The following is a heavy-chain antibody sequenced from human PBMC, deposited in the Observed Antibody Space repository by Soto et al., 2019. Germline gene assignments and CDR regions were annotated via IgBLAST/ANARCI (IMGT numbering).Heavy chain of an antibody. V-gene: IGHV4-31*03. J-gene: IGHJ3*02. Sequence: SETLSLTCTVSGGSISSGGYYWSWIRQHPXKGLEWIGYIYYSGSTYYNPSLKSRVTISVDTSKNQFSLKLSSVTAADTAVYYCASSYCSGGSCYKGAFDIWGQGTMVTVSS. CDR1: GGSISSGGYY. D-gene: IGHD2-15*01. CDR2: IYYSGST. CDR3: ASSYCSGGSCYKGAFDI.